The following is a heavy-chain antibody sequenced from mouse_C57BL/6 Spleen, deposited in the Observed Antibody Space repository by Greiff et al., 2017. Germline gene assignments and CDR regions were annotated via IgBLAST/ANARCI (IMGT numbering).Heavy chain of an antibody. V-gene: IGHV1-26*01. J-gene: IGHJ2*01. Sequence: EVQLQQSGPELVKPGASVKISCKASGYTFTDYYMNWVKQSHGKSLEWIGDINPNNGGTSYNQKFKGKATLTVDKSSSTAYMELRSLTSEDSAVYYCARRGYYGSPLDYWGQGTTLTVSS. D-gene: IGHD1-1*01. CDR1: GYTFTDYY. CDR3: ARRGYYGSPLDY. CDR2: INPNNGGT.